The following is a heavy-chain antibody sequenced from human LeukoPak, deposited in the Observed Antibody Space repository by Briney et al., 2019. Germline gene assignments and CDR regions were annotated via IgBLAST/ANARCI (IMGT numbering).Heavy chain of an antibody. V-gene: IGHV3-53*01. D-gene: IGHD1-26*01. CDR2: IYSGGST. CDR1: GFTVSSNY. CDR3: ARGGGSYLYYFDY. J-gene: IGHJ4*02. Sequence: PGGSLKLSCAASGFTVSSNYMSWVRQAPGKGLEWVSVIYSGGSTYYADSVKGRFTISRDNSKNTLYLQMNSLSAEDTAVYYCARGGGSYLYYFDYWGQGTLVTVSS.